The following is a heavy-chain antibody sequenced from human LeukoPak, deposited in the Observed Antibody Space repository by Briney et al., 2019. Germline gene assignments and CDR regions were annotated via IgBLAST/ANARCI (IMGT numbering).Heavy chain of an antibody. CDR2: VRNKADGYTS. D-gene: IGHD3-10*01. CDR3: GDLGSAGTDH. J-gene: IGHJ4*02. CDR1: GFTFSPHY. Sequence: PGGSLRLSCVASGFTFSPHYMDWVRQSPGQGLEWVGLVRNKADGYTSIYAASGKGRFTISRDDSKNSVYLQMDSLKIEDTAVYYCGDLGSAGTDHWGQGTLVTVSS. V-gene: IGHV3-72*01.